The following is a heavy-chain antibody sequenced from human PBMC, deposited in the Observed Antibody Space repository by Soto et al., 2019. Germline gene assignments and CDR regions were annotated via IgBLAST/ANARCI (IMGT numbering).Heavy chain of an antibody. D-gene: IGHD3-10*01. CDR2: IAYSGHA. V-gene: IGHV4-61*01. J-gene: IGHJ5*02. CDR1: GVSVSSDTSY. Sequence: SETLSLTCTVSGVSVSSDTSYWSWIRQPPGKGLEWIGYIAYSGHASYSPSLEGRVTISADTSKNQFSLKLTSVTAADSARYCCVKGGSHWFDPWGQGVLVTVSS. CDR3: VKGGSHWFDP.